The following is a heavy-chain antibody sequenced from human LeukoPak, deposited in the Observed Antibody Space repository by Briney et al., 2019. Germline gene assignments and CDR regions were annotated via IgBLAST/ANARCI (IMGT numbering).Heavy chain of an antibody. Sequence: GRSLRLSCAASGFTFDDYAMHWVRQAPGKGLEWVSGISWNSGSIGYADSVKGRFTISRDNTKNSLYLQMNSLRAEDMALYYCAKSPYGGNSGGWFDPWGQGTLVTVSS. CDR1: GFTFDDYA. V-gene: IGHV3-9*03. D-gene: IGHD4-23*01. J-gene: IGHJ5*02. CDR3: AKSPYGGNSGGWFDP. CDR2: ISWNSGSI.